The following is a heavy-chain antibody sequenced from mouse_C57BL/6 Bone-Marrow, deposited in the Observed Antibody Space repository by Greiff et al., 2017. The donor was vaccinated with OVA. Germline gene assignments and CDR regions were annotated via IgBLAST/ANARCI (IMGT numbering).Heavy chain of an antibody. CDR2: IYPRDGST. J-gene: IGHJ3*01. V-gene: IGHV1-85*01. CDR1: GYTFTSYD. CDR3: ARRRVCYGFAY. D-gene: IGHD2-1*01. Sequence: VQLQQSGPELVKPGASVKLSCKASGYTFTSYDINWVKQRPGQGLEWIGWIYPRDGSTKYNEKFKGKATLTVDTSSSTAYMELHSLTSEVSAVYFCARRRVCYGFAYWGQGTLVTVSA.